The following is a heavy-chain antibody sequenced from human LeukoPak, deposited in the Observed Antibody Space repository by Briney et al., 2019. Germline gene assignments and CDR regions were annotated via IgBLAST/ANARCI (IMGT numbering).Heavy chain of an antibody. CDR1: GLTVGGNY. CDR3: TTAGYCSSDSCYRSVDY. CDR2: IKSKTDGGTT. D-gene: IGHD2-2*01. V-gene: IGHV3-15*01. Sequence: GGSLRLSCAASGLTVGGNYVTWVRQAPGKGLEWVGRIKSKTDGGTTDYAAPVKGRFTISRDDSKNTLYLQMNSLKTEDTAVYYCTTAGYCSSDSCYRSVDYWGQGTLVTVSS. J-gene: IGHJ4*02.